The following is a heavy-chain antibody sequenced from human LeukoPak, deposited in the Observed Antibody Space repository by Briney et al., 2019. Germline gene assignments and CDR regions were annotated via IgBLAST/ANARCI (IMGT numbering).Heavy chain of an antibody. CDR3: ARGGIAVAGPSFDY. CDR1: GGSFSGYY. D-gene: IGHD6-19*01. J-gene: IGHJ4*02. V-gene: IGHV4-34*01. Sequence: SETLSLTCAVYGGSFSGYYWSWIRQPPGKGLEWIGEINHSGSTNYNPSLKSRVTISVDTSKNQFSLKLSYVPAADTAVYYCARGGIAVAGPSFDYWGQGTLVTVSS. CDR2: INHSGST.